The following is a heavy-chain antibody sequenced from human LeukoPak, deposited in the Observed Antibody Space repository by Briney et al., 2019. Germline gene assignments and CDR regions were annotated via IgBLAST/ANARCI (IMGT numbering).Heavy chain of an antibody. J-gene: IGHJ5*02. CDR2: IMPLFGTA. D-gene: IGHD4-17*01. V-gene: IGHV1-69*05. CDR1: GGTFNNSA. CDR3: ARDVHGDYGSGWFDP. Sequence: ASVKVSCKASGGTFNNSAMSWVRQAPGQGLEWLGGIMPLFGTAGYAQKFQGRVTITKDESTRTVYLELTSLTSDDTAVYYCARDVHGDYGSGWFDPWGRGTLVSVSS.